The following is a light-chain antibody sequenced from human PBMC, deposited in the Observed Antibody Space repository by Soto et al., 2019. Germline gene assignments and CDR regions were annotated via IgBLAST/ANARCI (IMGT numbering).Light chain of an antibody. V-gene: IGKV3-15*01. Sequence: EIVMTQSPTTLSVSPGEKATLSCRASQSLNNNLAWYQQKPGQGPRLLIYFASTRATGIPARFSGSGSGTEFSLTISSLQSEDFAIYYGQQYSAWPLTFGGGTKVETK. CDR2: FAS. J-gene: IGKJ4*01. CDR1: QSLNNN. CDR3: QQYSAWPLT.